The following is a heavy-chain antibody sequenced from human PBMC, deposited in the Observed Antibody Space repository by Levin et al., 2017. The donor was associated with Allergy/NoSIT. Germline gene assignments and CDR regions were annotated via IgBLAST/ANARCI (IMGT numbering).Heavy chain of an antibody. Sequence: GESLKISCAASGFTFSSYWMSWVRQAPGKGLEWVANIKQDGSEKYYVDSVKGRFTISRDNAKNSLYLQMNSLRAEDTAVYYCARPQSIIVATIYWAFDYWGQGTLVTVSS. CDR2: IKQDGSEK. CDR3: ARPQSIIVATIYWAFDY. V-gene: IGHV3-7*01. D-gene: IGHD5-12*01. CDR1: GFTFSSYW. J-gene: IGHJ4*02.